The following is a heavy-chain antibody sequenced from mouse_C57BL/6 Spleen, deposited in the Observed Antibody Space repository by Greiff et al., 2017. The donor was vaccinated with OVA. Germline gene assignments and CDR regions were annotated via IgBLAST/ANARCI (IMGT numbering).Heavy chain of an antibody. V-gene: IGHV14-1*01. CDR2: IDPEDGDT. Sequence: VQLQQSGAELVRPGASVKLSCTASGFNIKDYYMHWVKQRPEKGLEWIGRIDPEDGDTEYAPKFQGKATMTADTSSNTAYLQLSSLTSEDTAVYYCTTWESNYPDYYAIDYWGQGTSVTVSS. D-gene: IGHD2-5*01. J-gene: IGHJ4*01. CDR3: TTWESNYPDYYAIDY. CDR1: GFNIKDYY.